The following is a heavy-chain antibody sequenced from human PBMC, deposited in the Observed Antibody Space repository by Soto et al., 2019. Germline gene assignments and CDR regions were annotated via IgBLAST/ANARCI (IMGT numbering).Heavy chain of an antibody. J-gene: IGHJ6*02. Sequence: LETLSFTCIVAGGSISSYYWSWIRQPAGKGLEWIGRIYTSGSTNYNPSLKRRVTMSVDTSKNQFSLKLRSVTAADTPGYYGGRDSAGGSGSYYKSKGLLLPGASYYGMDVWGQGTTVTVSS. CDR1: GGSISSYY. D-gene: IGHD3-10*01. V-gene: IGHV4-4*07. CDR2: IYTSGST. CDR3: GRDSAGGSGSYYKSKGLLLPGASYYGMDV.